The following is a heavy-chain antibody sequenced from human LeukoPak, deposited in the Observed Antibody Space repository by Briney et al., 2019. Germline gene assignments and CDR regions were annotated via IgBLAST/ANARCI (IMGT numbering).Heavy chain of an antibody. Sequence: GGSLRLSCAASGFTFSSYAMTWVRQAPGKGLEYFSGISGSGGSTYYADSVKGRFTISKDNAKNTVYLQMNSLRAEDTAVYYCVSFYETYWGRGTLVTVSS. CDR2: ISGSGGST. D-gene: IGHD2/OR15-2a*01. V-gene: IGHV3-23*01. J-gene: IGHJ4*02. CDR3: VSFYETY. CDR1: GFTFSSYA.